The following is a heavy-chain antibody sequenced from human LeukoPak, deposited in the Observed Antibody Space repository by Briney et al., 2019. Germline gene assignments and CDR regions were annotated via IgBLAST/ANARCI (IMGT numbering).Heavy chain of an antibody. J-gene: IGHJ4*02. D-gene: IGHD3-22*01. CDR2: IYHSGST. CDR3: VRDKSDSSGPYIDN. Sequence: PSETLSLTCSVSGYSISSGYYWGWIRQSPGKGLEWFGSIYHSGSTYSNPSLKSRVTISVDTSKNQFSLKLSSVTAADTAIYYCVRDKSDSSGPYIDNWGQGTLVTVSS. CDR1: GYSISSGYY. V-gene: IGHV4-38-2*02.